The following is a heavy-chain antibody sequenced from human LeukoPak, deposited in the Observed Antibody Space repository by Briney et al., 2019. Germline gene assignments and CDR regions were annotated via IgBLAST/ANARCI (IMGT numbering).Heavy chain of an antibody. D-gene: IGHD6-6*01. Sequence: GGSLRLSCAASGFTFSSYAMSWVRQAPGKGLEWVSAISGSGGSTYYPDSVKGRFTISRDNSKNTLYLQMNSLRAEDTAVYYCAKGGSPYSSSSVWGRGTLVTVSS. CDR1: GFTFSSYA. CDR2: ISGSGGST. J-gene: IGHJ4*02. CDR3: AKGGSPYSSSSV. V-gene: IGHV3-23*01.